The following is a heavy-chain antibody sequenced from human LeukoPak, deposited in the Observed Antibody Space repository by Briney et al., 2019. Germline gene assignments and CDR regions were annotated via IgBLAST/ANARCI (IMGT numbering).Heavy chain of an antibody. CDR1: GGSISSYY. Sequence: SETLSLTCTVSGGSISSYYWNWIRQPPGRGLEWIGYIYYSGSTNYNPSLKSRVTISVDTSKNQFSLKLSSVTAADTAVYYCARLASSSGFYFDYWGQGTLVTVSS. CDR3: ARLASSSGFYFDY. V-gene: IGHV4-59*08. J-gene: IGHJ4*02. CDR2: IYYSGST. D-gene: IGHD3-22*01.